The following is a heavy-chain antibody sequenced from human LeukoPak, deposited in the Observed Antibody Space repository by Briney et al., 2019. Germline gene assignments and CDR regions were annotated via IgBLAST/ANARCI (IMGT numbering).Heavy chain of an antibody. J-gene: IGHJ4*02. CDR3: ATYRQVLLPFES. CDR2: IYSDNT. V-gene: IGHV3-53*01. D-gene: IGHD2-8*02. CDR1: GFTVSTNS. Sequence: GGSLRLSCTVSGFTVSTNSMSWVRQAPGKGLEWVSFIYSDNTHYSDSVRGRFTISRDNSKSTLSLQMNSLRAEDTAIYYCATYRQVLLPFESWGQGTLVTVSS.